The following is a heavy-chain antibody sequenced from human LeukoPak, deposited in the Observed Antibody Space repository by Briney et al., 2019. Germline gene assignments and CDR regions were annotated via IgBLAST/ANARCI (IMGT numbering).Heavy chain of an antibody. J-gene: IGHJ6*03. CDR3: ARLATFGSSWYRNYYYYMDV. V-gene: IGHV3-7*01. Sequence: GGSLRLSCAASGFTFGDYWMTWVRQAPGRGLECVAEIKSDGSETYYVDSVEGRFTISRDNAKNSLYLQMNSLRAEDTAVYYCARLATFGSSWYRNYYYYMDVWGKGTTVTVSS. CDR2: IKSDGSET. D-gene: IGHD6-13*01. CDR1: GFTFGDYW.